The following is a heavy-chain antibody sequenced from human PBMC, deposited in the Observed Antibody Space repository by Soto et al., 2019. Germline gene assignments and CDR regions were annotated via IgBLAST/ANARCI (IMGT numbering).Heavy chain of an antibody. CDR1: GYTFTSYA. D-gene: IGHD6-13*01. CDR3: ASGPLAAAGIDY. CDR2: INAGNGNT. J-gene: IGHJ4*02. Sequence: ASVKVSCKASGYTFTSYAMHWVRQAPGQRLEWMGWINAGNGNTKYSQKFQGRVTITRDTSASTAYMELSSLRSEDTAVYYCASGPLAAAGIDYWGQGTLVTVSS. V-gene: IGHV1-3*01.